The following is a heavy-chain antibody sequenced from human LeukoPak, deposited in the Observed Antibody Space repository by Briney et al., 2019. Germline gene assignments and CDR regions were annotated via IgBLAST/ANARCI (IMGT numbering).Heavy chain of an antibody. D-gene: IGHD3-3*01. CDR1: TASISSGGYY. V-gene: IGHV4-31*03. J-gene: IGHJ5*02. CDR3: ARGYDFWSGYYKGGNWFDP. Sequence: PSQTLSLTCTVSTASISSGGYYWSWIRQHPGKGLEWIGYIYYSGSTYYNPSLKSRVTISVDTSKNQFSLKLSSVTAADTAVYYCARGYDFWSGYYKGGNWFDPWGQGTLVTVSS. CDR2: IYYSGST.